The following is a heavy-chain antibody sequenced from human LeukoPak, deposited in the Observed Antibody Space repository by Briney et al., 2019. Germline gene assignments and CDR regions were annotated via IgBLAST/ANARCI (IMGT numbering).Heavy chain of an antibody. D-gene: IGHD3-22*01. V-gene: IGHV3-7*01. Sequence: GGSLRLSCAASGFTFSSNWMSWVRQAPGKGLEWAANIKQEGSEKYYVDSVKGRFSISRDNAKNSLYLQMNSLRAEDTAVYYCARGGSRYDNWGQGTLVTVSS. J-gene: IGHJ4*02. CDR3: ARGGSRYDN. CDR2: IKQEGSEK. CDR1: GFTFSSNW.